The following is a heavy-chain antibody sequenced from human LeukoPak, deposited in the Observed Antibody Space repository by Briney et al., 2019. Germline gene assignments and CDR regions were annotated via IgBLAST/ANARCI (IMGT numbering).Heavy chain of an antibody. CDR1: GFTFSNAW. Sequence: GGSLRLSCAASGFTFSNAWMSWVRQAPGKGLEWVGRIKSKTDGGTTDYAAPVKGRFTISRDDSKNTLYLQMNSLKTEDTAVYYCAKDVKILYYDSPSYYFDYWGQGTLVTVSS. CDR3: AKDVKILYYDSPSYYFDY. V-gene: IGHV3-15*01. J-gene: IGHJ4*02. D-gene: IGHD3-22*01. CDR2: IKSKTDGGTT.